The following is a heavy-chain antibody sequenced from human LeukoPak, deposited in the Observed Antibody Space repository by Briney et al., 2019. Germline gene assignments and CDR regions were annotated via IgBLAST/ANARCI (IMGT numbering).Heavy chain of an antibody. Sequence: PGGSLRLSCAASGFTFSKYAMGWVRQAPGKGLEWVSGISETSDRTYYRDSVKGRFTISRDKSKNTVYLQMNSLSADDTAVYYCAKDWAGQVVPPYFDQWGQGTLVSVSS. CDR2: ISETSDRT. V-gene: IGHV3-23*01. CDR3: AKDWAGQVVPPYFDQ. CDR1: GFTFSKYA. J-gene: IGHJ4*02. D-gene: IGHD3-16*01.